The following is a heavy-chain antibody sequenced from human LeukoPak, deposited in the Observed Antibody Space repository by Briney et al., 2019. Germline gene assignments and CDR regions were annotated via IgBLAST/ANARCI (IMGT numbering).Heavy chain of an antibody. CDR1: GFTVSSNS. V-gene: IGHV3-66*03. CDR3: ARDPRGPTGNDHNGRDSFDF. J-gene: IGHJ4*02. D-gene: IGHD1-14*01. CDR2: IYSDNT. Sequence: GGSLRLSCTVSGFTVSSNSMSWVRQAPGKGLEWVSFIYSDNTHYSDSVKGRFTISRDNSQSTLYLQMSSLRGEDTAVYYCARDPRGPTGNDHNGRDSFDFWGQGALVTVSS.